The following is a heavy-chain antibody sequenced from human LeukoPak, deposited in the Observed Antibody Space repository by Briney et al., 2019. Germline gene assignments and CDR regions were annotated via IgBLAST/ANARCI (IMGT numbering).Heavy chain of an antibody. J-gene: IGHJ3*02. D-gene: IGHD2-8*01. CDR2: IYYSGST. CDR1: GGSISSTRYY. Sequence: PSETLSLTCTVSGGSISSTRYYWGWIRQPPGKGLEWIGSIYYSGSTYYNPSLKSRVTISVDTSKNQFSLKLSSVTAADTAVYYCARQGGYCTNGVCYWDAFDIWGQGTMVTVSS. CDR3: ARQGGYCTNGVCYWDAFDI. V-gene: IGHV4-39*01.